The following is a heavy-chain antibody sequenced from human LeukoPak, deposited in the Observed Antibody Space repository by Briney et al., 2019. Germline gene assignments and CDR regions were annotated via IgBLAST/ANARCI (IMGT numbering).Heavy chain of an antibody. V-gene: IGHV1-2*02. CDR3: ARGHITTARGIWNAAFDI. CDR1: GYTFTGYC. Sequence: PGASVKVSCKASGYTFTGYCMHWVRQAPGQGLEWMGWINPNSGGTNYAQKFQGRVTMTRDTSISTAYMELSRLRSDDTAVYYCARGHITTARGIWNAAFDIWGQGTMVTVSS. CDR2: INPNSGGT. D-gene: IGHD3-10*01. J-gene: IGHJ3*02.